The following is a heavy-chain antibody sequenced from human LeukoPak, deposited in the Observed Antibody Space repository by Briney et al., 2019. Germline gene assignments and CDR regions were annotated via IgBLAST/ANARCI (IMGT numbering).Heavy chain of an antibody. CDR1: GITVSTNY. Sequence: GGSLRLSCAASGITVSTNYMSWVRRAPGKGLEWVSVIYSGGSTAYADSVKGRFTISRHNSRNILYLQMDSLRPEDAGVYYCARDRGYGDFYFEYWGLGALVTVSS. J-gene: IGHJ4*02. CDR3: ARDRGYGDFYFEY. V-gene: IGHV3-53*04. CDR2: IYSGGST. D-gene: IGHD4-17*01.